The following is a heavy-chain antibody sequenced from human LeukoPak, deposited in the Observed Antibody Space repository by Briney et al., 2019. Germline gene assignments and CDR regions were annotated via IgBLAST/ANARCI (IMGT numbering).Heavy chain of an antibody. CDR3: ARGGD. CDR2: IYTSGST. CDR1: GGSISSGSYY. V-gene: IGHV4-61*02. Sequence: SQTLSLTCTVSGGSISSGSYYWSWIRQPAGRGLEWVGRIYTSGSTNYNPSLKSRVTISVDTSKNQFSLKLSSVTAADTAVYYCARGGDWGQGTLVTVSS. J-gene: IGHJ4*02.